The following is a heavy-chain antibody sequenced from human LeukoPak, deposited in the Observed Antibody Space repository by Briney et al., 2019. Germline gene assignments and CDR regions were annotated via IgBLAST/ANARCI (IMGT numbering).Heavy chain of an antibody. CDR1: GGTFSSYA. CDR2: IIPIFGTA. V-gene: IGHV1-69*13. D-gene: IGHD5-12*01. Sequence: SVKVSCKASGGTFSSYAISWVRQAPGQGLEWMGGIIPIFGTANYAQKFQGRVTITADESTCTAYMELSSLRSEDTAVYYCARDPYSGYGGGYWGQGTLVTVSS. J-gene: IGHJ4*02. CDR3: ARDPYSGYGGGY.